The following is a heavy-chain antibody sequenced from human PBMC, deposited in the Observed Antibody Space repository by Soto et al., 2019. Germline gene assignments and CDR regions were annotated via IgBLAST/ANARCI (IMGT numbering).Heavy chain of an antibody. J-gene: IGHJ4*02. Sequence: GESLKISCKGSGYPFTNHWMAWVRQMPGKSLEWMGIIYPHDSDTRYSPSFQGQVTISLDKSVNTAYLQWSSLKASDTAMYYCAIQPESNEYFGPFDFWGQGTLVTVSS. CDR2: IYPHDSDT. CDR1: GYPFTNHW. CDR3: AIQPESNEYFGPFDF. V-gene: IGHV5-51*01. D-gene: IGHD3-9*01.